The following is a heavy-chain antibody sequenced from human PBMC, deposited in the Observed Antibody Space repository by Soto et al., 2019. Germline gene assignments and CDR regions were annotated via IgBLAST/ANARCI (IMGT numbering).Heavy chain of an antibody. CDR1: GYTFSNFA. Sequence: QVQLVQSAAEFKGPGASVIVSCKASGYTFSNFALTWVRQAPGDGLQWIGWFNTYNGDTQSAHWLQGRATRSLDSATTTTYLELSDLRVEDTAIYCCAKANSDGEYCTSASCPPATGGKGSRATVSS. J-gene: IGHJ4*02. D-gene: IGHD4-17*01. V-gene: IGHV1-18*04. CDR2: FNTYNGDT. CDR3: AKANSDGEYCTSASCPPAT.